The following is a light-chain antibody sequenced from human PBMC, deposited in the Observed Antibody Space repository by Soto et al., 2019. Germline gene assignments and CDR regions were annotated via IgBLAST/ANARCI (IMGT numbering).Light chain of an antibody. J-gene: IGKJ5*01. CDR1: QSVSSSF. Sequence: EIVLAQSPGTLSLSPGESATLSCRASQSVSSSFLARYQQKAGQAPRLLIYGASRRATGIPDRFSGSGSGTDFTLTISRLEPEDFAVYYCQQFHNWPPITFGQGTRLEIK. V-gene: IGKV3-20*01. CDR3: QQFHNWPPIT. CDR2: GAS.